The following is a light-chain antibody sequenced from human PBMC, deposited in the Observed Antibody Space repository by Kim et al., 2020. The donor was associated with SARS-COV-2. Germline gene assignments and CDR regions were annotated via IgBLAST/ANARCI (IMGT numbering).Light chain of an antibody. CDR1: ALPKQY. Sequence: PGHTARIPASVDALPKQYAYWYHQKPGPAPVLVIYKDSERPSGIPERFSGSSSGTTVTLTISGVQAEDEADYYCQSADSSSSYRYVFGTGTKFTVL. CDR2: KDS. CDR3: QSADSSSSYRYV. V-gene: IGLV3-25*03. J-gene: IGLJ1*01.